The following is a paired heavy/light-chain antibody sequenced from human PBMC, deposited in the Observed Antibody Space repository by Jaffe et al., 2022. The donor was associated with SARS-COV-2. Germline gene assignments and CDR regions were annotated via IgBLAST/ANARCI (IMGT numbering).Light chain of an antibody. CDR3: QQYGSSRT. V-gene: IGKV3-20*01. J-gene: IGKJ2*01. CDR2: GAS. CDR1: QSVSSSY. Sequence: EIVLTQSPGTLSLSPGERATLSCRASQSVSSSYLAWYQQKPGQAPRLLIYGASSRATGIPDRFSGSGSGTDFTLTISRLEPEDFAVYYCQQYGSSRTFGQGTQLEIK.
Heavy chain of an antibody. Sequence: EVQLVESGGGLAQPGGSLRLSCAASGFTFSSYSMNWVRQAPGKGLEWVSYISSSSSIIYYADSVKGRCTISRDNAKNSLYLQMNSLRDEDTAVYYCARDGLSGFDPWGQGTLVTVSS. V-gene: IGHV3-48*02. J-gene: IGHJ5*02. CDR3: ARDGLSGFDP. CDR2: ISSSSSII. CDR1: GFTFSSYS. D-gene: IGHD3-10*01.